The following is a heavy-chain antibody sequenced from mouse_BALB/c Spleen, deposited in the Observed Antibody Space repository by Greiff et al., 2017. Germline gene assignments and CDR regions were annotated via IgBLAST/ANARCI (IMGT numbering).Heavy chain of an antibody. CDR3: ARSLLLRQFYFDY. D-gene: IGHD1-1*01. V-gene: IGHV3-8*02. Sequence: VQLKQSGPSLVKPSQTLSLTCSVTGDSITSGYWNWIRKFPGNKLEYMGYISYSGSTYYNPSLKSRISITRDTSKNQYYLQLNSVTTEDTATYYCARSLLLRQFYFDYWGQGTTLTVSS. CDR1: GDSITSGY. CDR2: ISYSGST. J-gene: IGHJ2*01.